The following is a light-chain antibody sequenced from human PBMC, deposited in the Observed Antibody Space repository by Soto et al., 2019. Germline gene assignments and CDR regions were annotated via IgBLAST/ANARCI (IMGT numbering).Light chain of an antibody. J-gene: IGLJ2*01. Sequence: QSVLTQPPSVSAAPRQKVTISCSGGTSNIGDNYVCWYQQDPGTAPKPLIYDKNERPPAIPGRFSGSKSGTSATLGITGLQPGDEADYYCAAWDSSLGVVVFGSGTKVTVL. CDR3: AAWDSSLGVVV. CDR1: TSNIGDNY. V-gene: IGLV1-51*01. CDR2: DKN.